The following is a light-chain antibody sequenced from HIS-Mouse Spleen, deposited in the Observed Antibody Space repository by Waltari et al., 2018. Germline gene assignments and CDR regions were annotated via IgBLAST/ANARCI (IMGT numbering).Light chain of an antibody. CDR2: RNN. CDR1: SPNIGSNY. CDR3: AAWDDSLSVPV. Sequence: QSVLTQPPTASGTPGQRVTISCSGSSPNIGSNYVYWYQQLPGTAPKLLIYRNNQRPSGVPDRFSGSKSGTSASLAISGLRSEDEADYYCAAWDDSLSVPVFGGGTKLTVL. V-gene: IGLV1-47*01. J-gene: IGLJ3*02.